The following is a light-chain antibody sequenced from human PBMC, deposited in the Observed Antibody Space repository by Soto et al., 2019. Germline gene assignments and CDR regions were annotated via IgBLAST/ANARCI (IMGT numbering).Light chain of an antibody. V-gene: IGKV3-20*01. J-gene: IGKJ3*01. CDR1: QSVGHN. CDR2: GAS. CDR3: QQYGSSGFT. Sequence: DIVMTQSPVTLSVSPGDRATLSCRASQSVGHNLAWFQQKPGQAPRLLIYGASSRATGIPDRFSGSGSGTDFTLTISRLEPEDFAVYYCQQYGSSGFTFGPGTKVDIK.